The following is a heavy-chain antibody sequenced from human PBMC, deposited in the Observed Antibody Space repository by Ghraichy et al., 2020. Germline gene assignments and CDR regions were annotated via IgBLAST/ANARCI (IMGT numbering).Heavy chain of an antibody. D-gene: IGHD6-19*01. CDR3: AKDGRGWYPKYYLDY. V-gene: IGHV3-23*01. Sequence: LSLTCAASGFTFSSYAMNWVRQAPGKGLEWVSAISGSGGNIYYADSVKGRFTISRDNSKNKLYLPMDSLRAEDTAVDYCAKDGRGWYPKYYLDYWGQGILVTVTS. CDR2: ISGSGGNI. J-gene: IGHJ4*02. CDR1: GFTFSSYA.